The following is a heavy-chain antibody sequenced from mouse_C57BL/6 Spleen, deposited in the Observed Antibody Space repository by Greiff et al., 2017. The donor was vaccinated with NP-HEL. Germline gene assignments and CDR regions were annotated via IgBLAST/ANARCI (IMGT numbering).Heavy chain of an antibody. J-gene: IGHJ3*01. CDR1: GFTFSDYG. Sequence: EVQRVESGGGLVKPGGSLKLSCAASGFTFSDYGMHWVRQAPEKGLEWVAYISSGSSTIYYADTVKGRFTISRDNAKNTLFLQMTSLRSEDTAMYYCARTYDYEAWFAYWGQGTLVTVSA. V-gene: IGHV5-17*01. D-gene: IGHD2-4*01. CDR2: ISSGSSTI. CDR3: ARTYDYEAWFAY.